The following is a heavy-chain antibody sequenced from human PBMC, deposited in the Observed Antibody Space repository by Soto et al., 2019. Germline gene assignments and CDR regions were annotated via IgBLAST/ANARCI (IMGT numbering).Heavy chain of an antibody. V-gene: IGHV4-59*01. CDR1: GGSISSYY. D-gene: IGHD3-3*01. CDR3: AGDRGRFLEWAGYYYYGMDV. Sequence: SETLSLTCTVSGGSISSYYWSWIRQPPGKGLEWIGYIYYSGSTNYNPSLKSRVNILVDTSKNQFSLKLISVTAADTAVYYLAGDRGRFLEWAGYYYYGMDVWGQGTTVTVSS. CDR2: IYYSGST. J-gene: IGHJ6*02.